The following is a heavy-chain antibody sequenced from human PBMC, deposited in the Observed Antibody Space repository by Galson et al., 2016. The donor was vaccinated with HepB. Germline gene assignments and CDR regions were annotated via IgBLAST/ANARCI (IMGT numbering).Heavy chain of an antibody. V-gene: IGHV3-7*01. CDR2: INRDGSEK. J-gene: IGHJ4*02. Sequence: SLRLSCAASGFIFRNYWMTWVRQAPGKGLEWVANINRDGSEKYYMNSVRGRFTISRDSAKNLVVLQMNSLRAEDTAVYHCARAMSGSYDFWGQGILVTVSS. CDR1: GFIFRNYW. CDR3: ARAMSGSYDF. D-gene: IGHD1-26*01.